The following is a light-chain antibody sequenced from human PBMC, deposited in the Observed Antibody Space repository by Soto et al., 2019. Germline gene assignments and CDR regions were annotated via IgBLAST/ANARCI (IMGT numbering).Light chain of an antibody. Sequence: QSVLTQPPSASGTPGQRVTISCSGSSSNIGTNDAFWYQQLPGTAPKLLIYRSNQRPSGVPGRFSGTTSGTSASLAISGLRSEDEADYYCSSWDYSLSGVLFGGGTKLTVL. V-gene: IGLV1-47*01. CDR1: SSNIGTND. CDR3: SSWDYSLSGVL. CDR2: RSN. J-gene: IGLJ2*01.